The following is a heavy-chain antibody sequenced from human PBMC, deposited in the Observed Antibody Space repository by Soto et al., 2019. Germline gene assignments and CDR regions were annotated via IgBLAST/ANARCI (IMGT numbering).Heavy chain of an antibody. Sequence: QVQLVQSGTEVKKPGASVRVSCKASGYTSSTYGFSWVRQAPGQGLEWMGWIGAYNGDTNYAQNFQGRVTMTTDTSTTTSYMELRRLTFDDTAVYFCARDWRGAEGFDPWGQGTLVSVSS. CDR3: ARDWRGAEGFDP. CDR2: IGAYNGDT. D-gene: IGHD3-3*01. J-gene: IGHJ5*02. V-gene: IGHV1-18*01. CDR1: GYTSSTYG.